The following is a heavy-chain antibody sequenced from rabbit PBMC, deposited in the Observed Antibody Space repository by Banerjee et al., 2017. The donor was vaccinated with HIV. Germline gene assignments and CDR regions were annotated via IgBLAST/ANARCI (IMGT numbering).Heavy chain of an antibody. J-gene: IGHJ4*01. CDR2: INTATGKA. CDR3: ARDLVGVIGWNFNL. V-gene: IGHV1S45*01. CDR1: GFSFSSNW. D-gene: IGHD1-1*01. Sequence: LEESGGGLVKPGGTLTLTCPVSGFSFSSNWICWGRQAPGKGLEWIGCINTATGKAVYANWAKGRFTISSTSSTTVPLQMTSLTAADTATYFCARDLVGVIGWNFNLWGPGTLVTVS.